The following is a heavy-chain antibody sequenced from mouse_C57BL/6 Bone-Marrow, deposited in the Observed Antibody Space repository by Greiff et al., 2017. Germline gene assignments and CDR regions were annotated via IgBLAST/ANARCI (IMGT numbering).Heavy chain of an antibody. Sequence: EVQLQQSGAELVRPGASVKLSCTASGFNIKDDYMHWVKQRPEQGLEWIGWIDPENGDTEYASKFQGKATITADTSSNTAYLQLSSLTSEDTAVYYCTTRTIYDVYYGRAYWGQGTLVTVSA. CDR2: IDPENGDT. CDR3: TTRTIYDVYYGRAY. V-gene: IGHV14-4*01. D-gene: IGHD2-3*01. J-gene: IGHJ3*01. CDR1: GFNIKDDY.